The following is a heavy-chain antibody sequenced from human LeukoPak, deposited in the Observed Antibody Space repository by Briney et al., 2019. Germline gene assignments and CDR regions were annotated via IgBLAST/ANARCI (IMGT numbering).Heavy chain of an antibody. Sequence: GGPLRLSCAASGFTFSSYSMNWVRQAPGKGLEWVSYISSSSSTIYYADSVKGRFTISRDNAKNSLYLQMNSLRAEDTAVYYCARKFGGNYGYFDYWGQGTLVTVSS. CDR3: ARKFGGNYGYFDY. CDR2: ISSSSSTI. D-gene: IGHD4-23*01. CDR1: GFTFSSYS. V-gene: IGHV3-48*01. J-gene: IGHJ4*02.